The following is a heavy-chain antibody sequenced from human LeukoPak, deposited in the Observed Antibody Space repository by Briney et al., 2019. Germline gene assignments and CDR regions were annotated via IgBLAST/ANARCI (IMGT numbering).Heavy chain of an antibody. CDR3: ARDKRVAVAGTYIYYYYMDV. Sequence: SETLSLTCTVSGDSISTYYWSWIRQPPGKGLEWIGYIYSSGTTDYNPSLKSRVTVSLDTSKNQFSLKLSSVTAADTAVYYCARDKRVAVAGTYIYYYYMDVWGNGTTVTISS. V-gene: IGHV4-59*12. D-gene: IGHD6-19*01. CDR2: IYSSGTT. J-gene: IGHJ6*03. CDR1: GDSISTYY.